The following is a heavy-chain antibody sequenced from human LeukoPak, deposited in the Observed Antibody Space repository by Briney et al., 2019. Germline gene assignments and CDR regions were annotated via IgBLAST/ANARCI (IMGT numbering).Heavy chain of an antibody. Sequence: GGSLRLSCSASGFTFSSYAMHWVRQAPGKGLEWISYIGSGGDNIYYADSVKGRFTISRDNAKNSLYLQMNSLRVEDTAVYYCARDNAATATPYSFYAMDVWGLGTTVTVSS. CDR1: GFTFSSYA. CDR3: ARDNAATATPYSFYAMDV. D-gene: IGHD4-17*01. CDR2: IGSGGDNI. V-gene: IGHV3-48*04. J-gene: IGHJ6*02.